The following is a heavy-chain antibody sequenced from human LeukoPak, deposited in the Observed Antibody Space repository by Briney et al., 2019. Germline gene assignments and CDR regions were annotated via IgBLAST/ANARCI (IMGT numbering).Heavy chain of an antibody. CDR1: GFTFSSNS. CDR2: ISSSSSTI. V-gene: IGHV3-48*04. J-gene: IGHJ4*02. Sequence: GRSLRLSCAASGFTFSSNSMNWVRQAPGKGLEWVSYISSSSSTIYYADSVKGRFTISRDNAKNSLYLQMNSLRAEDTAVYYCASGGYSSSWPLGYWGQGTLVTVSS. CDR3: ASGGYSSSWPLGY. D-gene: IGHD6-13*01.